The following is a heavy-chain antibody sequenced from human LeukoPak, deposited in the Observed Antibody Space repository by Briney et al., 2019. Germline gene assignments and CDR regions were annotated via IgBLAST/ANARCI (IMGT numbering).Heavy chain of an antibody. CDR3: ARADYYYDSSGYKYYFDY. D-gene: IGHD3-22*01. CDR2: ISGTGSPI. CDR1: GFTFSNYA. J-gene: IGHJ4*02. V-gene: IGHV3-48*01. Sequence: GGSLRLSCAASGFTFSNYAMHWVRQAPGKGLEWVSYISGTGSPIFYADSVKGRFTVSRDNAKVSLYLQLNNLRVEDTAVYFCARADYYYDSSGYKYYFDYWGQGSLVTVSS.